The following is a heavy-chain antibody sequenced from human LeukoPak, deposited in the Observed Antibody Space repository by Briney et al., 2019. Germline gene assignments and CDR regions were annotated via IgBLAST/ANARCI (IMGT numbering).Heavy chain of an antibody. CDR1: GGSMSSYY. Sequence: PSETLSLTCTVSGGSMSSYYWSWIRQPPGKGLEWIGYIYYSGSTNYNPSLKSRVTISVDTSKNQFSLKLSSVTAADTAVYYCARGHYYFDSSDWGPGTLVTVSS. D-gene: IGHD3-22*01. V-gene: IGHV4-59*01. CDR3: ARGHYYFDSSD. CDR2: IYYSGST. J-gene: IGHJ4*02.